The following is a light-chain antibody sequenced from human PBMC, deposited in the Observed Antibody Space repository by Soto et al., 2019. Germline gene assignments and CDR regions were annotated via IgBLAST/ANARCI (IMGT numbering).Light chain of an antibody. CDR2: EVS. CDR3: SSYAGSNYVV. Sequence: QSALTQPPSASGSPGQSVTISCTRTSSDVGGYHYVSWYQQHPGKAPKLMIYEVSKRPSGVPDRISGSKSGNTASLTVSGLQAEDEADYYCSSYAGSNYVVFGGGTKLTVL. CDR1: SSDVGGYHY. J-gene: IGLJ2*01. V-gene: IGLV2-8*01.